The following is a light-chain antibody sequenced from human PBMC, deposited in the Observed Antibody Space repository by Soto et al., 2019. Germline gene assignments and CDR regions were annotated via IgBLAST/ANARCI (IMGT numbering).Light chain of an antibody. V-gene: IGKV1-39*01. CDR1: QDISNY. CDR3: QQTYSTPGT. CDR2: DAS. J-gene: IGKJ1*01. Sequence: DIQMTQSPSSVSASVGDRVTITCRASQDISNYLNWYQQKPGKAPKLLIYDASNLETGVPSRFSGSGSGTDFTLTISSLHSEDFATYYCQQTYSTPGTFGQGTKV.